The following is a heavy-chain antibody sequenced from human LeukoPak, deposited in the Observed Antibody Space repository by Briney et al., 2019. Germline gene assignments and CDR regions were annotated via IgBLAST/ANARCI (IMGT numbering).Heavy chain of an antibody. J-gene: IGHJ4*02. V-gene: IGHV1-2*06. D-gene: IGHD3-22*01. CDR2: INPNSGGT. Sequence: PGGSLRLSCAASGFTFSSYGMHWVRQAPGQGLEWMGRINPNSGGTNYAQKFQGRVTMTRDTSISTAYMELSRLRSDDTAVYYCARVWYYYDSSGYPPAHYFDYWGQGTLVTVSS. CDR3: ARVWYYYDSSGYPPAHYFDY. CDR1: GFTFSSYG.